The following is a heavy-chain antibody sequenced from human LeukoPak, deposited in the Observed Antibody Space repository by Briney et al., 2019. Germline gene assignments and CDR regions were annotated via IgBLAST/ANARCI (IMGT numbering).Heavy chain of an antibody. J-gene: IGHJ4*02. V-gene: IGHV4-38-2*02. Sequence: SETLSLTCTVSGGSNSSYYWGWIRQPPGKGLEWIGSVYHSGSTYYNPSLKSRVTISVDTSKNQFSLKLSSVTAADTAVYYCAAKVLVINYYFDYWGQGSLVTVSS. CDR2: VYHSGST. CDR1: GGSNSSYY. D-gene: IGHD3-22*01. CDR3: AAKVLVINYYFDY.